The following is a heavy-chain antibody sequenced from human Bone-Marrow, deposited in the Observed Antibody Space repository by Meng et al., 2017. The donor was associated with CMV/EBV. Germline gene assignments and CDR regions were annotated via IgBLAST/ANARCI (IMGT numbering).Heavy chain of an antibody. CDR2: INPSGGST. D-gene: IGHD6-13*01. Sequence: YTFTSYYMHWVRQAPGQGLEWMGIINPSGGSTSYAQKFQSRVTMTRDTSTSTVYMELSSLRSEDTAVYYCARDNRIAAAGLQTFHFDYWGQGTLVTVSS. CDR1: YTFTSYY. V-gene: IGHV1-46*01. J-gene: IGHJ4*02. CDR3: ARDNRIAAAGLQTFHFDY.